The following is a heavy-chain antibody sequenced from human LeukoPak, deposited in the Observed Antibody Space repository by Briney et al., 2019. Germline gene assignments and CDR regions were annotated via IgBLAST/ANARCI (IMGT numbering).Heavy chain of an antibody. V-gene: IGHV3-33*01. D-gene: IGHD6-13*01. CDR3: ARVSGYSGTWYVDY. CDR1: GFTFKSYG. J-gene: IGHJ4*02. CDR2: IWYDGSNK. Sequence: GGSLRLSCVASGFTFKSYGMHWVRQAPGKGLEWVAIIWYDGSNKYYADFVKGRFTTSRDNSKNTLYLQMNSLRADDTAVYYCARVSGYSGTWYVDYWGQGTLVTVSS.